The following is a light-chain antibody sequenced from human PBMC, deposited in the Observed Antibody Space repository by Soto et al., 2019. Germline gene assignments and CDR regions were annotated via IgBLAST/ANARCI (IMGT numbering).Light chain of an antibody. J-gene: IGKJ1*01. V-gene: IGKV3-20*01. CDR3: QQYDNAPLT. CDR1: QSLSRNY. CDR2: TAS. Sequence: EIVLTQSPGTLSLSPGEGATLSCRASQSLSRNYLAWYQHKPGQAPRLLIYTASNRATGVPPRFSGSGSGTDGTLTISRLEPEDFALDYGQQYDNAPLTFGQGTKVEI.